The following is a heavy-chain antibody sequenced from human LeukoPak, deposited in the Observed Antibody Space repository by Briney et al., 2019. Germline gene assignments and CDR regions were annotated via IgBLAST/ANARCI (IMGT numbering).Heavy chain of an antibody. CDR2: IYYSGST. Sequence: SETLSLTCTVSGGSISSYYWSWIRQPPGKGLEWIGYIYYSGSTNYNPSLKSRVTISVDTSKNQFSLKLSSVTAADTAVYYCARDPGASVFDYWGQETLVTVSS. CDR1: GGSISSYY. CDR3: ARDPGASVFDY. J-gene: IGHJ4*02. V-gene: IGHV4-59*01. D-gene: IGHD3-10*01.